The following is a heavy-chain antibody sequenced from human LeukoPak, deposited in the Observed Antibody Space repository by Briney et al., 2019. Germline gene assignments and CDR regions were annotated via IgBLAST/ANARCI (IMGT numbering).Heavy chain of an antibody. CDR3: ARRGPSVAGPYDY. V-gene: IGHV3-21*01. D-gene: IGHD6-19*01. CDR1: GFTFSSYN. J-gene: IGHJ4*02. Sequence: PGGSLRLSCAASGFTFSSYNMNWVRQAPGKGLEWVSSITSSSSYIYYADSVKGRFTISRDNAKNSLYLQMNSLRAEDTAVYYCARRGPSVAGPYDYWGQGTLVTVSS. CDR2: ITSSSSYI.